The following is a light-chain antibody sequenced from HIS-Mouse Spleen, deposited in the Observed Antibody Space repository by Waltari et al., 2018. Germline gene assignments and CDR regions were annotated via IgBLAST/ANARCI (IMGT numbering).Light chain of an antibody. CDR1: RSDVGSYKL. J-gene: IGLJ3*02. V-gene: IGLV2-23*01. Sequence: QSALTQPASVSGSPGQSLTISCTGTRSDVGSYKLVFWYQQHPGKAPKLMIYEGSKRPSGVSNRFSGSKSGNTASLTISGLQAEDEADYYCCSYAGSSTWVFGGGTKLTVL. CDR2: EGS. CDR3: CSYAGSSTWV.